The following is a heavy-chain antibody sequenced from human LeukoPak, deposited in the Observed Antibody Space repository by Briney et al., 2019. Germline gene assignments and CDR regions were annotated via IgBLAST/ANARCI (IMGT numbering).Heavy chain of an antibody. J-gene: IGHJ3*02. V-gene: IGHV4-39*01. Sequence: PSETLSLXCTVSGGSISSSSYYWGWIRQPPGKGLEWIGSIYCSGITYYNPSLKSRVTISVDTSKNQFSLKLSSVTAADTAVYYCARHVSYYDFWCAPLGFDAFDIWGQGTMVTVSS. D-gene: IGHD3-3*01. CDR2: IYCSGIT. CDR3: ARHVSYYDFWCAPLGFDAFDI. CDR1: GGSISSSSYY.